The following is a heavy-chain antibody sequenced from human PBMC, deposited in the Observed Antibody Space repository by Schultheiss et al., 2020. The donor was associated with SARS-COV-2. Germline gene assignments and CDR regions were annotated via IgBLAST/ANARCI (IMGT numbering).Heavy chain of an antibody. CDR2: IYYSGST. CDR3: ARAPMDV. Sequence: SETLSLTCAVYGGSFSGYYWSWIRQPPGKGLEWIGYIYYSGSTNYNPSLKSRVTISVDTSKNQFSLKLSSVTAADTAVYYCARAPMDVWGKGTTVTVSS. V-gene: IGHV4-34*11. CDR1: GGSFSGYY. J-gene: IGHJ6*03.